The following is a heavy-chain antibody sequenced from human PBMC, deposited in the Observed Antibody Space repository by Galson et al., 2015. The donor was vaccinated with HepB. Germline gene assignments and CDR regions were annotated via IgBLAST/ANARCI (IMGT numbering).Heavy chain of an antibody. D-gene: IGHD2-2*02. CDR2: IIPIFGTA. CDR3: ARDRVGYCSSTSCYRGGYNWVDP. V-gene: IGHV1-69*13. Sequence: SVKVSCKASGYTFSSYAISWVRQAPGQGLEWMGGIIPIFGTANYAQKFQGRATITADESTSTAYMELSSLRSEDTAVYYCARDRVGYCSSTSCYRGGYNWVDPWGQGTLVTVSS. J-gene: IGHJ5*02. CDR1: GYTFSSYA.